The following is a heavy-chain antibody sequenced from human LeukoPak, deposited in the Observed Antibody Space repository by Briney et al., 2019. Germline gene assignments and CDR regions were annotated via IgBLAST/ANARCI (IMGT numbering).Heavy chain of an antibody. CDR3: ARRYSYGSLRAFDI. Sequence: SGASLKISCKASGYRFTSYWIAWLRQMPGKGLEWMGIIYPGDSEIRYSPSFQGQVTISADKSISTAYLQWSSLKASDTAMYYYARRYSYGSLRAFDIWGQGTMVTVS. CDR2: IYPGDSEI. J-gene: IGHJ3*02. D-gene: IGHD5-18*01. CDR1: GYRFTSYW. V-gene: IGHV5-51*01.